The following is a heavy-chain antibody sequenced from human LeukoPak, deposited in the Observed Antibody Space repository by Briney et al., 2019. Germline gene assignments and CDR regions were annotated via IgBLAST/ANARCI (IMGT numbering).Heavy chain of an antibody. V-gene: IGHV3-48*04. CDR2: ISFSVNTK. Sequence: GGSLRLSCAASGFTFSVYSMNWVRQAPGKGLEWVSYISFSVNTKYYGDSVKGRFTISRDNAKNSLYLHMDSLRAEDTAVYYCARGAYSSGWAYFDHWGQGTLVTVSS. CDR1: GFTFSVYS. CDR3: ARGAYSSGWAYFDH. D-gene: IGHD6-19*01. J-gene: IGHJ4*02.